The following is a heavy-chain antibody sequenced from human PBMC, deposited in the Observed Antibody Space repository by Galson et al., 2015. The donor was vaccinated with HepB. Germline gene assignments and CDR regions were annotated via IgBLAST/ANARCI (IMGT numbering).Heavy chain of an antibody. CDR3: AKDRPTTQGWTLDY. V-gene: IGHV3-30*18. D-gene: IGHD3/OR15-3a*01. J-gene: IGHJ4*02. CDR1: GFTFSSYG. CDR2: ISYDGSNK. Sequence: SLRLSCAASGFTFSSYGMHWVRQAPGKGLEWVAVISYDGSNKYYADSVKGRFTISRDNSKNTLYLQMNSLRAEDTAVYYCAKDRPTTQGWTLDYWGQGTLVTVSS.